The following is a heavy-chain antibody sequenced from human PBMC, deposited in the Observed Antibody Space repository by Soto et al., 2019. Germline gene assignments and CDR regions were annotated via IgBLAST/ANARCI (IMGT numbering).Heavy chain of an antibody. J-gene: IGHJ5*02. CDR3: AIGYCSSTSCRFDP. D-gene: IGHD2-2*01. Sequence: ASVKVSCKASGSTFTGYYMHWVRQAPGQGLEWMGWINPNSGGTNYAQKFQGRVTMTRDTSISTAYMELSRLRYDDTAVYYCAIGYCSSTSCRFDPWGQGTLVTVSS. CDR1: GSTFTGYY. V-gene: IGHV1-2*02. CDR2: INPNSGGT.